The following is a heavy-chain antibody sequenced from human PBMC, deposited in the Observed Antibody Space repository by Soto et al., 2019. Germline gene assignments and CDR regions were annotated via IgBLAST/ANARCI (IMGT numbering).Heavy chain of an antibody. CDR3: ARLSGKQLVLYYFDY. CDR1: GFTFSSYA. V-gene: IGHV3-30-3*01. D-gene: IGHD6-6*01. J-gene: IGHJ4*02. CDR2: ISYDGSNK. Sequence: GGSLRLSCAASGFTFSSYAMHWVRQAPGKGLEWVAVISYDGSNKYYADSVKGRFTISRDNSKNTLYLQMNSLRAEDTAVYYCARLSGKQLVLYYFDYWGQGTLVTVSS.